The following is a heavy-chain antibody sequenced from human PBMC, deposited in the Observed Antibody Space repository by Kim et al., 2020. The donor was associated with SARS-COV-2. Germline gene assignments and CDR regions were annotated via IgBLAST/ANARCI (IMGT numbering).Heavy chain of an antibody. J-gene: IGHJ6*02. CDR3: ARDGTRMRWAARNSGTYYYYYGMDV. CDR2: IWYDGSNK. CDR1: GFTFSSYG. V-gene: IGHV3-33*01. Sequence: GGSLRLSCAASGFTFSSYGMHWVRQAPGKGLEWVAVIWYDGSNKYYADSVKGRFTISRDNSKNTLYLQMNSLRAEDTAVYYCARDGTRMRWAARNSGTYYYYYGMDVWGQGTTVTVSS. D-gene: IGHD6-6*01.